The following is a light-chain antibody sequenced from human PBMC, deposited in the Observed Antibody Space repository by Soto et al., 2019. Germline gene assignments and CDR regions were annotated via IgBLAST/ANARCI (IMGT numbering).Light chain of an antibody. Sequence: EIELTPSPGTLALSPGERATLSCRASQSVSSSYLAWYQQKPGQAPRLLIYGASSRATGIPDRFSGSGSGTDFTLTISRLEPEDFAVYYCQQYGSSTLTFGGGTKVDIK. V-gene: IGKV3-20*01. CDR2: GAS. CDR1: QSVSSSY. J-gene: IGKJ4*01. CDR3: QQYGSSTLT.